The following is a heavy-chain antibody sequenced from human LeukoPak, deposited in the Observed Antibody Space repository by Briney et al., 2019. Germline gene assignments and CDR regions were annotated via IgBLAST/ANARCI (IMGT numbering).Heavy chain of an antibody. CDR3: ARPVAGGAFDI. J-gene: IGHJ3*02. Sequence: GGSLRLSCAASGFTFSIYEMNWVRQAPGKGLEWVANIKQDGSEKYYVDSVKGRFTISRDNAKNSLYLQMNSLRAEDTAVYYCARPVAGGAFDIWGQGTMVTVSS. V-gene: IGHV3-7*01. D-gene: IGHD6-19*01. CDR2: IKQDGSEK. CDR1: GFTFSIYE.